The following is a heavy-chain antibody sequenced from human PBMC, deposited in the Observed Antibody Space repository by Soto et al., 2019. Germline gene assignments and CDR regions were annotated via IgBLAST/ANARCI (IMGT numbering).Heavy chain of an antibody. V-gene: IGHV4-39*01. CDR1: GGSIIRSSYY. J-gene: IGHJ6*02. D-gene: IGHD4-17*01. Sequence: PSETLSLTCTVSGGSIIRSSYYWGWIHQPPGKGLEWIGSIYYSGSTYYNPSLKSRVTISVDTSKNQFSLKLSSVTAADTAVYYCARSLTTVVTMDVWGQGTTVTVS. CDR2: IYYSGST. CDR3: ARSLTTVVTMDV.